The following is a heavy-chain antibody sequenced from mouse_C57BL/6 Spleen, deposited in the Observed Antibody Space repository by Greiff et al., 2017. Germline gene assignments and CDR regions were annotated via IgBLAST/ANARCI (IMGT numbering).Heavy chain of an antibody. CDR1: GYTFTSYW. CDR2: IYPGSGST. CDR3: ARKDYYGSRHFDY. J-gene: IGHJ2*01. V-gene: IGHV1-55*01. Sequence: QVQLQQPGAELVKPGASVKMSCKASGYTFTSYWITWVKQRPGQGLEWIGDIYPGSGSTNYNEKLKSKATLTVDTSSSTAYMQLSSLTSEDSAVYYCARKDYYGSRHFDYWGQGTTLTVSS. D-gene: IGHD1-1*01.